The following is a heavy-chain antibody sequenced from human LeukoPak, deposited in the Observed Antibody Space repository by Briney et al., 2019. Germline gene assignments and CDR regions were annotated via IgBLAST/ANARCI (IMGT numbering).Heavy chain of an antibody. J-gene: IGHJ5*02. V-gene: IGHV4-34*01. D-gene: IGHD6-19*01. CDR1: GASFSGYY. Sequence: SETLSLTCTVYGASFSGYYWTWVRQPPGKGLEWIGEIYHSGSTNYNPSLKSRVTISVDKSKNQFSLKLSSVTAADTAVYYCARPYSSGWYGFDPWGQGTLVTVSS. CDR2: IYHSGST. CDR3: ARPYSSGWYGFDP.